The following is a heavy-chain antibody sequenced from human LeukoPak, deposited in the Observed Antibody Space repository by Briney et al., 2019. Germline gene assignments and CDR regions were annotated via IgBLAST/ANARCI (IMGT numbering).Heavy chain of an antibody. CDR1: GFIFSNYA. V-gene: IGHV3-30*02. CDR3: AKAIHSSSSGVVDY. Sequence: PGGSLRLSCAASGFIFSNYAMHWVRQAPGKGLEWVTFIRYDGSNKYYAESVKGRLTISRDNSKNTLYLQMNSLRAEDTAVYYCAKAIHSSSSGVVDYWGQGTLVTVSS. CDR2: IRYDGSNK. J-gene: IGHJ4*02. D-gene: IGHD6-6*01.